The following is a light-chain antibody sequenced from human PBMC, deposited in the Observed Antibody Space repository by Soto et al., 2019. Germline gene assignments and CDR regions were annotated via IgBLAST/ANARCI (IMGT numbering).Light chain of an antibody. CDR1: QVISSW. CDR2: VAS. V-gene: IGKV1-12*01. CDR3: QQANSFPLT. Sequence: DIQMTQSPSSVSASVGDRVTITCRASQVISSWLAWYQQKPGKASKLLSYVASTLQTGVPSRFCCSGSGTDFSLSISSLQLDDSATYFCQQANSFPLTCGGGTKVEIK. J-gene: IGKJ4*01.